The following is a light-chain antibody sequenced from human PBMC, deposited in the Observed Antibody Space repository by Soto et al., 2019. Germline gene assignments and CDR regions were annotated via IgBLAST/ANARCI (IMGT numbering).Light chain of an antibody. V-gene: IGLV1-40*01. J-gene: IGLJ3*02. Sequence: QSVLTQPPSVSGAPGQRVTISCTGSSANIGAGYDVHWYQQLPGTAPKLLIQGNSNRPSGVPDRFSGSKSGTSASLAITGLQAEDEADYYCQSYDSSLSVWVFGGGTKLTVL. CDR2: GNS. CDR1: SANIGAGYD. CDR3: QSYDSSLSVWV.